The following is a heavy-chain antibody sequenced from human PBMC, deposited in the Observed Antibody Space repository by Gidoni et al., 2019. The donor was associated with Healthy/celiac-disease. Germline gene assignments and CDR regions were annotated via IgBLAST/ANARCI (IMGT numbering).Heavy chain of an antibody. CDR2: ISSSSSYI. J-gene: IGHJ4*02. D-gene: IGHD3-22*01. CDR1: GFTFSSYS. Sequence: EVQLVESGGGLVKPGGSLRLSCAASGFTFSSYSMNWARQAPGKGLEWVSSISSSSSYIYYADSVKGRFTISRDNAKNSLYLQMNSLRAEDTAVYYCARDCGETRYYDSSENYFDYWGQGTLVTVSS. V-gene: IGHV3-21*01. CDR3: ARDCGETRYYDSSENYFDY.